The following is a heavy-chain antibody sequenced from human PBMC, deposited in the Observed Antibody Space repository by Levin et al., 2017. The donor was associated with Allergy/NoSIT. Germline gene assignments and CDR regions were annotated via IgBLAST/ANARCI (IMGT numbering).Heavy chain of an antibody. CDR2: IFYSGST. Sequence: SQTLSLPCTVSGGSITSYYWNWIRQPPGKGPEWIGNIFYSGSTNYNPSVKSRVTISLDMSKNQVSLRLKSVTAADTAVYYCARSVDTAMVLHWWFDPWGQGILVTVSS. D-gene: IGHD5-18*01. J-gene: IGHJ5*02. V-gene: IGHV4-59*03. CDR3: ARSVDTAMVLHWWFDP. CDR1: GGSITSYY.